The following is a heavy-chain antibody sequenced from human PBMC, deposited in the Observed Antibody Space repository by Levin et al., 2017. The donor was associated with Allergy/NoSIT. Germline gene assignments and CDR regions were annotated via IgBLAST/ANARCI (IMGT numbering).Heavy chain of an antibody. J-gene: IGHJ4*02. V-gene: IGHV3-23*01. Sequence: HPGGSLRLSCAASGFTFSSSAMSWVRQAPGKGLEWVSAITGPFQTTYYADSVKGRFTISRDNSKNTLYLQINSLRVDDTAVYYCAKDGSRLYSWGQGTLVTVAS. CDR1: GFTFSSSA. D-gene: IGHD3-16*01. CDR2: ITGPFQTT. CDR3: AKDGSRLYS.